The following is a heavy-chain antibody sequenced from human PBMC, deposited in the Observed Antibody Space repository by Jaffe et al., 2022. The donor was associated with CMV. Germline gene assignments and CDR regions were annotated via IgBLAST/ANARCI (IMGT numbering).Heavy chain of an antibody. V-gene: IGHV1-18*04. D-gene: IGHD3-16*02. CDR3: ARDIMITFGGVTVRAHNDAFDI. CDR1: GYTFTSYG. J-gene: IGHJ3*02. CDR2: ISAYNGNT. Sequence: QVQLVQSGAEVKKPGASVKVSCKASGYTFTSYGISWVRQAPGQGLEWMGWISAYNGNTNYAQKLQGRVTMTTDTSTSTAYMELRSLRSDDTAVYYCARDIMITFGGVTVRAHNDAFDIWGQGTMVTVSS.